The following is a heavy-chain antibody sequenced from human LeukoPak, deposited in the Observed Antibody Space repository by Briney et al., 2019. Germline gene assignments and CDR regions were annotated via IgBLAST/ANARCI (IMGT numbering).Heavy chain of an antibody. V-gene: IGHV3-23*01. Sequence: PGGSLRLSCAASGFTFSSYAMTWVRQAPGKGLEWVSAISGSGSTTYYADSVKGRFTISRDNSKNTLYLQMSSLRAEDTAVYYCSRDPTYYLRYGYFDYWGQGALVTVSS. CDR3: SRDPTYYLRYGYFDY. D-gene: IGHD1-26*01. CDR1: GFTFSSYA. CDR2: ISGSGSTT. J-gene: IGHJ4*02.